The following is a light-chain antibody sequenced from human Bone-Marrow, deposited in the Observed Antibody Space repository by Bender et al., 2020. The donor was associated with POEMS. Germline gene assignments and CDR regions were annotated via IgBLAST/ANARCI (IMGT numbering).Light chain of an antibody. CDR3: SSWDDSLSGWV. Sequence: QSALTQPASVSGSPGQSITISCTGTSSNFGSYSLVSWYQQLPGKVPKLMIYDGSERPSGVPARFSGSKSGTSASLAISDIQSEDEGDYYCSSWDDSLSGWVFGGGTKLTVL. V-gene: IGLV2-23*01. J-gene: IGLJ3*02. CDR2: DGS. CDR1: SSNFGSYSL.